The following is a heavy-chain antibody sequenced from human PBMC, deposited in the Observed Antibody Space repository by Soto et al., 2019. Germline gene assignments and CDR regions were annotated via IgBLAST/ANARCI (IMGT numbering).Heavy chain of an antibody. CDR3: ARRPQYYYYMDV. CDR1: GYTFTSYA. CDR2: INAGNGNT. Sequence: ASVKVSCKASGYTFTSYAMHWVRQAPGQRLEWMGWINAGNGNTKYSQKFQGRVTITRDTSASTAYMELSSLRSEDTAVYYCARRPQYYYYMDVWGKGTTVTVSS. J-gene: IGHJ6*03. V-gene: IGHV1-3*01.